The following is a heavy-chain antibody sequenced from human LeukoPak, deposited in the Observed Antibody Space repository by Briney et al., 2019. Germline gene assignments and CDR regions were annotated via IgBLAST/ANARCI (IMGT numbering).Heavy chain of an antibody. J-gene: IGHJ4*02. CDR3: ARDPQRDGYNWAPTSHY. CDR2: ISSSGSTI. D-gene: IGHD5-24*01. V-gene: IGHV3-48*03. CDR1: GFTFSSYE. Sequence: GGSLRLSCAASGFTFSSYEMNWVRQAPGKGLEWVSYISSSGSTIYYADSVKGRFTISRDNAKNSLYLQMNSLRAEDTVVYYCARDPQRDGYNWAPTSHYWGQGTLVTVSS.